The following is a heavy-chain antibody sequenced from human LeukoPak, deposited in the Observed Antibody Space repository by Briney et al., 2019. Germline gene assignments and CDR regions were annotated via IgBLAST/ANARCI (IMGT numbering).Heavy chain of an antibody. V-gene: IGHV4-34*01. D-gene: IGHD3-3*01. J-gene: IGHJ4*02. Sequence: YPSETLSLTCAVYGVSFSGYYWSWIRQPPGKGLEWIGEINHSGSTNYNPSLKSRVTISVDTSKNQFSLKLSSVTAADTAVYYCARGGMTIFGVVIGRAFDYWGQGTLVTVSS. CDR2: INHSGST. CDR3: ARGGMTIFGVVIGRAFDY. CDR1: GVSFSGYY.